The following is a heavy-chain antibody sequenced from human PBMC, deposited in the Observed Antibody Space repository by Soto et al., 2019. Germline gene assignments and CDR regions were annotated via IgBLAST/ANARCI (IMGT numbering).Heavy chain of an antibody. CDR2: IYNSVNP. CDR3: ARGSLQFDP. CDR1: GASLNHYH. V-gene: IGHV4-4*07. J-gene: IGHJ5*02. Sequence: ETLSLNCTVSGASLNHYHWNWIRQPADTGLEWIGRIYNSVNPNYNPSLRSRVTMSVDTSEKQFSLKLRFLNASDKAKYYCARGSLQFDPWGQGTLVTVSS.